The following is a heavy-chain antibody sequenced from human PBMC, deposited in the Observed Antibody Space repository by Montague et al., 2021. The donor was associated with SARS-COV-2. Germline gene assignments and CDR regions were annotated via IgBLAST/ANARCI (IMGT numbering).Heavy chain of an antibody. CDR1: GFSLSTSGMR. CDR2: IXWDYDK. D-gene: IGHD3-9*01. CDR3: ARSYYDILTAYYTPFDY. Sequence: VKTTQTLTLTCTFSGFSLSTSGMRASWIRQPPGKALEWLARIXWDYDKFYSTSLKTRLTISKDTSKNQVVLTMTNMDPVDTATYYCARSYYDILTAYYTPFDYWGQGTLVTVSS. J-gene: IGHJ4*02. V-gene: IGHV2-70*04.